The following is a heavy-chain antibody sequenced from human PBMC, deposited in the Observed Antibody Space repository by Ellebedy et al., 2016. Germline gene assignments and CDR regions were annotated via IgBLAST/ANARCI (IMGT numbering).Heavy chain of an antibody. CDR3: TRRVWAGSYGMDV. J-gene: IGHJ6*02. CDR1: GGSISSYY. CDR2: IYYSGST. Sequence: SETLSLXXTVSGGSISSYYWSWIRQPPGKGLEWIGYIYYSGSTNYNPSLKSRVTISVDTSKNQFSLKLSSVTAADTAVYYCTRRVWAGSYGMDVWGQGTTVTVSS. V-gene: IGHV4-59*01. D-gene: IGHD1-26*01.